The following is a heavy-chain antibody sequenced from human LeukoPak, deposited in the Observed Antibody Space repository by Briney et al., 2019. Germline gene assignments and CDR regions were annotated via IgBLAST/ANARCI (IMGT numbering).Heavy chain of an antibody. J-gene: IGHJ5*02. CDR3: ARGPLLLWFGELSRYNWFDP. D-gene: IGHD3-10*01. CDR1: GGSFSGYY. CDR2: INHSGST. Sequence: SETLSLTCAVYGGSFSGYYWSWIRQPPGKGLEWIGEINHSGSTNYNPSLKSRVTISVDTSKNQFSLKLSSVTAADTAVYYCARGPLLLWFGELSRYNWFDPWGQGTLVTVSS. V-gene: IGHV4-34*01.